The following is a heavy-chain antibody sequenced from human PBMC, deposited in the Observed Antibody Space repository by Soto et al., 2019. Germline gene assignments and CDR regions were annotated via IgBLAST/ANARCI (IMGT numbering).Heavy chain of an antibody. Sequence: VQLVQSGAEVKKPGASVKVSCKASAGTFDTYSIMWVRQAPGQGLEWMGRTIPAIDLINYAQKFQGRFTITVDKSTTTVYMELRSLRYEDTAIYYCARTGSFDYWGQGTLVTVSS. CDR2: TIPAIDLI. CDR1: AGTFDTYS. D-gene: IGHD3-10*01. V-gene: IGHV1-69*02. J-gene: IGHJ4*02. CDR3: ARTGSFDY.